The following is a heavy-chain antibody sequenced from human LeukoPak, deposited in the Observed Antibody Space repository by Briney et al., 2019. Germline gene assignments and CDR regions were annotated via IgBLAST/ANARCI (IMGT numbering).Heavy chain of an antibody. D-gene: IGHD3-10*01. V-gene: IGHV3-23*01. Sequence: GGSLRLSCAASGFTFSNYAMSWVRQAPGKGLEWVSHISGSGDTTHYADSVKGRFTISRDNSKDTLYLQMNSLRAEDTAVHYCAKDLWFGELSPSDSWGQGTLVTVSS. CDR2: ISGSGDTT. CDR3: AKDLWFGELSPSDS. J-gene: IGHJ4*02. CDR1: GFTFSNYA.